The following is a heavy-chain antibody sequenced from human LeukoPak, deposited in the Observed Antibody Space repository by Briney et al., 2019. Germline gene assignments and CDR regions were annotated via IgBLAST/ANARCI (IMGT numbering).Heavy chain of an antibody. CDR2: IKQDGSEK. CDR3: AKAPVTTCRGAYCYPFDY. V-gene: IGHV3-7*03. J-gene: IGHJ4*02. D-gene: IGHD2-21*01. Sequence: GGSLRLSCAASGFTFSSYWMSWVRQAPGKGLEWVANIKQDGSEKYYVDSVKGRFTISRDNAKNSLYLQMNRLRPEDAAVYYCAKAPVTTCRGAYCYPFDYWGQGTLVTVSS. CDR1: GFTFSSYW.